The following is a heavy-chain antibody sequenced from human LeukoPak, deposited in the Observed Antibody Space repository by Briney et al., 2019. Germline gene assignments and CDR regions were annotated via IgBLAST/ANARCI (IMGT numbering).Heavy chain of an antibody. D-gene: IGHD4-23*01. J-gene: IGHJ6*03. Sequence: GGSLRLSCAASGFTFSSYEMNWVRQAPGKGLEWVSYISSSGSTIYYADSVKGRFTISRDNAKNSLYLQMNSLRAEDTAVYYCARVDYGGNMWVVGEDYYYYYMGVWGKGTTVTISS. CDR3: ARVDYGGNMWVVGEDYYYYYMGV. V-gene: IGHV3-48*03. CDR2: ISSSGSTI. CDR1: GFTFSSYE.